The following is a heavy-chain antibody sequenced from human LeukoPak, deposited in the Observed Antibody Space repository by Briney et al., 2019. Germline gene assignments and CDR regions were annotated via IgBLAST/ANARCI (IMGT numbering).Heavy chain of an antibody. D-gene: IGHD2-21*01. J-gene: IGHJ3*02. Sequence: PGGSLRLSCAASGFTFSIYAMSWVRQAPGKGLEWVSAISGRGGNTYHADSVNGRFTISRDNSKNTLYLQMNSLRAEDTAVYYCATRGGYSGTLDAFDIWGQGTMVTVSS. CDR2: ISGRGGNT. CDR3: ATRGGYSGTLDAFDI. V-gene: IGHV3-23*01. CDR1: GFTFSIYA.